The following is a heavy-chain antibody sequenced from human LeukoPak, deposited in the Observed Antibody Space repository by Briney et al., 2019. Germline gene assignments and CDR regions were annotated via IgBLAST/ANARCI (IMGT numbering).Heavy chain of an antibody. V-gene: IGHV3-48*03. CDR1: GFTFSSYE. CDR2: SSGSTI. CDR3: AGHFGAWHYFDY. D-gene: IGHD3-3*01. J-gene: IGHJ4*02. Sequence: GGSLRLSCAASGFTFSSYEMNWVRQAPGKGLEWVSSSGSTIYYADSVKGRFTISRDNAKNSLYLQMNSLRPEDTAVYYCAGHFGAWHYFDYWGQGTLVTVSS.